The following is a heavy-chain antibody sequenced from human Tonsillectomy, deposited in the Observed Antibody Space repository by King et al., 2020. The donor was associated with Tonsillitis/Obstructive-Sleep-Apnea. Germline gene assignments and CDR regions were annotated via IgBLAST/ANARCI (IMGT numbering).Heavy chain of an antibody. J-gene: IGHJ6*03. D-gene: IGHD6-6*01. CDR3: AREAAALIFYYMDV. CDR1: GGSLSSHA. V-gene: IGHV1-69*13. Sequence: QLVQSGAEVKKPGSSIKVYCKASGGSLSSHAVSWVRQAPGQGLEWMGGIIPKFGSTNYAQKFQGRVTITSDESMSTVYMELGSLRSEDTAVYYCAREAAALIFYYMDVWGKGTSLTVSS. CDR2: IIPKFGST.